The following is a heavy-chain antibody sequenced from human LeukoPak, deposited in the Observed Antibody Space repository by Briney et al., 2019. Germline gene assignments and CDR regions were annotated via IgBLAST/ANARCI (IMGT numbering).Heavy chain of an antibody. CDR3: ARVSVALADRGHFDY. CDR2: ISYSGSA. CDR1: GGSISHHF. V-gene: IGHV4-59*11. Sequence: SETLSLTCTVSGGSISHHFWGWIRQPPGKGLDWIGYISYSGSANYNPSLKSRVTISLDTSKNQFSLRLTSMNSADSAVYYCARVSVALADRGHFDYWGQGTLVTVSS. D-gene: IGHD3-3*02. J-gene: IGHJ4*02.